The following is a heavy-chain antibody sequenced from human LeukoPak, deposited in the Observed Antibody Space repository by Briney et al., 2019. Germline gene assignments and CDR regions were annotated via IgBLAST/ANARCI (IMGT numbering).Heavy chain of an antibody. D-gene: IGHD6-19*01. Sequence: PSETLSPTCGVYGGSFSGHYWSWIRQPPGKGLEWIGEINHSGNTNYSPSLKSRVTMSLDTSKNQFSLKLSSVTAADTAVYYCATGGAVTGPDAFDIWGQGTMVTVSS. V-gene: IGHV4-34*01. CDR1: GGSFSGHY. CDR3: ATGGAVTGPDAFDI. CDR2: INHSGNT. J-gene: IGHJ3*02.